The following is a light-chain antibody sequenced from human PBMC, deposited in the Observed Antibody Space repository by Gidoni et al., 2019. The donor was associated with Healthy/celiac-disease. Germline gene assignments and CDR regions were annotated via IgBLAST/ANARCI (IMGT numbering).Light chain of an antibody. CDR3: QKYNSAPRT. V-gene: IGKV1-27*01. Sequence: DIQMTQSPSSLSASVGDRVSITCRASQGISTYLAWYQQKPGKVPKLLIYAASTLRSGVPSRFSGSGSGTDFTLTISSLQPEDVATYYCQKYNSAPRTFGPGTRVDIK. CDR2: AAS. J-gene: IGKJ3*01. CDR1: QGISTY.